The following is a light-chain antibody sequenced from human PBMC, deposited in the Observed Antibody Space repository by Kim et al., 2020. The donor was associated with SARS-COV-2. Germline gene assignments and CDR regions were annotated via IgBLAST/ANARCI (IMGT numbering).Light chain of an antibody. J-gene: IGKJ4*01. CDR1: QDINTF. CDR3: QQYANLPLT. V-gene: IGKV1-33*01. CDR2: DVS. Sequence: DVQMTQSPSSLSASVGDRVTITCQASQDINTFLNWYQQKPGKAPELLIYDVSNLKTGVPSRFSGSQSGTDFTFTISSLQPEDVATYYCQQYANLPLTFGGGTKVEIK.